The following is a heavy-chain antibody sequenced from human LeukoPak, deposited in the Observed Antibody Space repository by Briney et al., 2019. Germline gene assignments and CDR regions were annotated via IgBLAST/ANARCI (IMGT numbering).Heavy chain of an antibody. CDR3: AELGITMIGGV. D-gene: IGHD3-10*02. V-gene: IGHV3-21*01. CDR2: ISTTSGNI. Sequence: PGGSLRLSCAASGFTFSSYSMNWVRQAPGKGLEWVAAISTTSGNIYYADSVKGRFTISRDNAKNSLYLQMNSLGAEDTAVYYCAELGITMIGGVWGKGTTVTISS. CDR1: GFTFSSYS. J-gene: IGHJ6*04.